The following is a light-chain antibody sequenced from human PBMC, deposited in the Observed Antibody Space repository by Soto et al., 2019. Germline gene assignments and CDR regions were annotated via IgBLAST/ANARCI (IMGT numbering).Light chain of an antibody. CDR3: QHYNNWPFA. V-gene: IGKV3-15*01. CDR1: QVIGSRY. CDR2: GAS. Sequence: EIVMTQSPGTLSLSPGERATISCRASQVIGSRYLAWYHQKPGQAPRLLIYGASARAAGIPDRFSGSGSGTEFTLTISSLQSEDFAVYYCQHYNNWPFAFGQGTKVDIK. J-gene: IGKJ2*01.